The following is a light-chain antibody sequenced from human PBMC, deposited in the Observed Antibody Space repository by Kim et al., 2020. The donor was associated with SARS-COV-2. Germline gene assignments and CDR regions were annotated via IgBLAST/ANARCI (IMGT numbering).Light chain of an antibody. J-gene: IGLJ3*02. V-gene: IGLV4-69*01. CDR3: QTWGTGIRV. Sequence: ASVNLTCTLSSGHSSYAIAWHQQQPEKGPRYLMKLNSDGSHSKGDGIPDRFSGSSSGAERYLTISSLQSEDEADYYCQTWGTGIRVFGGGTKLTVL. CDR2: LNSDGSH. CDR1: SGHSSYA.